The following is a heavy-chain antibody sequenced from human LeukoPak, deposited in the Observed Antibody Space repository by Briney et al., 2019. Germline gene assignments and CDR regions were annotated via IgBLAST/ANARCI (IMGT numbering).Heavy chain of an antibody. D-gene: IGHD5-18*01. J-gene: IGHJ4*02. CDR1: GFTFSRYA. CDR3: ARDMRDSTQLRYSYGYEFDY. CDR2: ISYDGSTK. V-gene: IGHV3-30*09. Sequence: GGSLRLSCAGSGFTFSRYAMHWVRQAPGKGLEWVAVISYDGSTKYDADSVKGRFAISRDNSKNTLYLQMNSLRAEDTAVYYCARDMRDSTQLRYSYGYEFDYWGQGTLVTVSS.